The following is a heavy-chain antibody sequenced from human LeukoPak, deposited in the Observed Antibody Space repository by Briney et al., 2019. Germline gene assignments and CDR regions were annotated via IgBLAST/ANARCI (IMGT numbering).Heavy chain of an antibody. Sequence: GESLRLSCVASGFTFSDYGINWVRQAPGKGLEGVSYISSSSGSIDYADSVKGRFTISRDNGKNSLYLQMNSLRDEDTAVYYCARRDFDSRAFDFWGQGTMVSVSS. CDR2: ISSSSGSI. D-gene: IGHD3-22*01. J-gene: IGHJ3*01. V-gene: IGHV3-48*02. CDR1: GFTFSDYG. CDR3: ARRDFDSRAFDF.